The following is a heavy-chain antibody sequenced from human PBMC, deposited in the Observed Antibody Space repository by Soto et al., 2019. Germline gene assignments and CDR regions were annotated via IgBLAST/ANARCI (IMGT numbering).Heavy chain of an antibody. J-gene: IGHJ4*02. V-gene: IGHV4-4*07. CDR3: ARDIGSYAYAEGY. Sequence: PSDTLSLTCSFPGGSSNSYWWSWIRQPAGRGLEWIVRVYSSGSTDYNPSLNSRATMSVETSKNQFSLQLTSVTAADTAVYYCARDIGSYAYAEGYWGQGIQVTVSS. CDR2: VYSSGST. CDR1: GGSSNSYW. D-gene: IGHD2-2*01.